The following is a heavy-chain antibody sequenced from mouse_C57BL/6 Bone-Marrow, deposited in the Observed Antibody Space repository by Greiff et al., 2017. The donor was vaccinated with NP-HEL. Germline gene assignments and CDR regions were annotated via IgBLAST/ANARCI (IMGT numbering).Heavy chain of an antibody. CDR1: GFNIKDDY. Sequence: EVQVVESGAELVRPGASVKLSCTASGFNIKDDYMHWVKQRPEQGLEWIGWIDPENGDTEYASKFQGKATITADTSSNTAYLQLSSLTSEDTAVYYCTLLWRFAYWGQGTLVTVSA. CDR3: TLLWRFAY. D-gene: IGHD2-1*01. J-gene: IGHJ3*01. CDR2: IDPENGDT. V-gene: IGHV14-4*01.